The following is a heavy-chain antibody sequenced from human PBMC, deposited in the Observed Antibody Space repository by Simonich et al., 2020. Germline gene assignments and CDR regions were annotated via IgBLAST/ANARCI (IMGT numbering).Heavy chain of an antibody. D-gene: IGHD4-4*01. CDR3: ARDYSNYDAFDI. CDR2: INSDGSST. CDR1: GFTFSSYW. Sequence: EVQLVESGGGLVQPGGSLRLSGAASGFTFSSYWMHWDRQAPGKWLVWVSRINSDGSSTSHADSVKGRFTISRDNAKNTLYLQMNSLRAEDTAVYYCARDYSNYDAFDIWGQGTMVTVSS. J-gene: IGHJ3*02. V-gene: IGHV3-74*01.